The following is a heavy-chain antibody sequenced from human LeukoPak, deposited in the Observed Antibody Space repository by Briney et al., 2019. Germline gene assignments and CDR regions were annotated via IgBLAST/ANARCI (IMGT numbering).Heavy chain of an antibody. CDR2: IHTSGAT. J-gene: IGHJ6*03. CDR1: GVSISSYY. Sequence: SETLSLTCTVSGVSISSYYWSWIRQPAGKGLEWIGRIHTSGATNYNPSLKSRVTISVDTSKNQFSLRLSSVTAADTAVYYCARDLSQPYYYYYMDVWGKGTTVTISS. CDR3: ARDLSQPYYYYYMDV. V-gene: IGHV4-4*07.